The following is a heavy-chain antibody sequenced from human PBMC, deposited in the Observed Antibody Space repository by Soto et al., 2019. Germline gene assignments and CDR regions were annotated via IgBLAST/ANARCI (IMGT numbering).Heavy chain of an antibody. CDR2: ISYDGSNK. CDR1: GFTFSSYG. D-gene: IGHD1-26*01. Sequence: GGSLRLSCAASGFTFSSYGMHWVRQAPGKGLEWVAVISYDGSNKYYADSVKGRFTISRDNSKNTLYLQMNSLRAEDTAVYYCAKDGEGSGWEYRGPYYYYGMDVWGQGTTVTVSS. CDR3: AKDGEGSGWEYRGPYYYYGMDV. J-gene: IGHJ6*02. V-gene: IGHV3-30*18.